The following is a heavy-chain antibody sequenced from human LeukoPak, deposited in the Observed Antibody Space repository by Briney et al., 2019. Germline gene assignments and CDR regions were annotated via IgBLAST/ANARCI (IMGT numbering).Heavy chain of an antibody. CDR1: GGSISSSTYY. Sequence: PSETLSLTCSVSGGSISSSTYYWGWIRQPPGKGLEWIGSIYNSGSTYYNPSLKSRVTISVDTSRNQFSLKLSSVTAADTAVYYCARAYSSSWFDYWGQGTLVTVSS. D-gene: IGHD6-13*01. CDR2: IYNSGST. J-gene: IGHJ4*02. CDR3: ARAYSSSWFDY. V-gene: IGHV4-39*07.